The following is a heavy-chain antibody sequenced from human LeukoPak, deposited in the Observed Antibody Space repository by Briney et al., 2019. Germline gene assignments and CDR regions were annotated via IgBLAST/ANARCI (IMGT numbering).Heavy chain of an antibody. V-gene: IGHV6-1*01. Sequence: SQTLSLTCAISGDSVSSNSAAWNWIRQSPSKGLEWLGRTYYRSKWYHDYAVSVKSRISINPDTSKNQFSLQLNSVTPEDTAVYYCPRVNFGSSWYIDYWGPGTLVTVSS. CDR2: TYYRSKWYH. CDR3: PRVNFGSSWYIDY. J-gene: IGHJ4*02. D-gene: IGHD6-13*01. CDR1: GDSVSSNSAA.